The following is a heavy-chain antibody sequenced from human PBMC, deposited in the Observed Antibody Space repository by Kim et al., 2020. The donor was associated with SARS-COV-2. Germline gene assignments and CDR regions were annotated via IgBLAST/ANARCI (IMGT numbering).Heavy chain of an antibody. V-gene: IGHV4-34*01. CDR3: ARVRIIAARPRSYFDY. CDR1: GGSFSGYY. CDR2: INHSGST. D-gene: IGHD6-6*01. Sequence: SETLSLTCAVYGGSFSGYYWSWIRQPPGKGLEWIGEINHSGSTNYNPSLKSRVTISVDTSKNQFSLKLSSVTAADTAVYYCARVRIIAARPRSYFDYWGQGTLVTVSS. J-gene: IGHJ4*02.